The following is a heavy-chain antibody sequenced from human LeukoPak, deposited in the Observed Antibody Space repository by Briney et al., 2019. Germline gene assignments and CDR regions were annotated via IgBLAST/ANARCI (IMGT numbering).Heavy chain of an antibody. CDR2: ISGSGGST. CDR1: GFTFSSYA. D-gene: IGHD3-22*01. Sequence: GGSLRLSCAASGFTFSSYAMSWVRQAPGKGLEWVSAISGSGGSTYYADSVKGRFTISRDNAKNSLYLQMNSLRAEDTAVYYCARAAGWLSHYYYYGMDVWGQGTTVTVSS. CDR3: ARAAGWLSHYYYYGMDV. J-gene: IGHJ6*02. V-gene: IGHV3-23*01.